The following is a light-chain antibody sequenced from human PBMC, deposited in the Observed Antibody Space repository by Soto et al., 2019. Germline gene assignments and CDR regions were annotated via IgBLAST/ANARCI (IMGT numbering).Light chain of an antibody. CDR3: SSYTNINTRACV. V-gene: IGLV2-14*03. Sequence: QSVLTQPASVSGSPGQSITISCTGTSSDVGGYNYVSWYQQHPGKAPRLMISDVSNRPSGVSNRFSGSKSGNTASLTISGLQAEDEADYYCSSYTNINTRACVFGTGTKVTVL. CDR1: SSDVGGYNY. J-gene: IGLJ1*01. CDR2: DVS.